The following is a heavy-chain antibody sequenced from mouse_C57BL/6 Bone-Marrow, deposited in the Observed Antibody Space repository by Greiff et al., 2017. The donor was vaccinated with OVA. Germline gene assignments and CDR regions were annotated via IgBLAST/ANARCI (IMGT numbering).Heavy chain of an antibody. CDR1: GYTFTSYW. Sequence: QVQLQQPGAELVKPGASVKLSCKASGYTFTSYWMHWVKQRPGQGLEWIGMIHPNSGSTNYNEKFKSKATLTVDKSSSTAYMQLSSLTSEDSAVYYCAKLGRLWYFDVWGTGTTVTVSS. J-gene: IGHJ1*03. V-gene: IGHV1-64*01. D-gene: IGHD4-1*01. CDR2: IHPNSGST. CDR3: AKLGRLWYFDV.